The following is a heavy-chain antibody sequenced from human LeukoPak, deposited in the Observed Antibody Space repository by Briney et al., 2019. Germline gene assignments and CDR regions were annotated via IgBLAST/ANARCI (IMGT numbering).Heavy chain of an antibody. V-gene: IGHV4-38-2*02. CDR1: GYSISSGYF. D-gene: IGHD1-14*01. CDR2: IYHRGTT. CDR3: ARATRRAGIGFY. J-gene: IGHJ4*02. Sequence: SETLSLTCTVSGYSISSGYFWGWVRQPPGKDLEWIASIYHRGTTHYNPSLKSRLSISLDGSKNQFSLKMSSVTAADTAVYYCARATRRAGIGFYWGQGTLVTVSS.